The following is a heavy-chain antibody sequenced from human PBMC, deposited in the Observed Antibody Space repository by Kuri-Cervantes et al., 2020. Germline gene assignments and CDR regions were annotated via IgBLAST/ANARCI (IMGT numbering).Heavy chain of an antibody. D-gene: IGHD1-26*01. V-gene: IGHV4-59*12. Sequence: SETLSLTCTVSGGSISSYYWSWIRQPPGKGLEWIGYIYYSGSTNYNPSLKSRVTISVDTSKNQFSLKLSSVTAADTAVYYCARRGREGATLDYWGQGTLVTVSS. CDR1: GGSISSYY. J-gene: IGHJ4*02. CDR2: IYYSGST. CDR3: ARRGREGATLDY.